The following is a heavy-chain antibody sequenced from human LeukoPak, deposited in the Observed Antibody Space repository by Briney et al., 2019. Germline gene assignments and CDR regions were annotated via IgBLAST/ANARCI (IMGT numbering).Heavy chain of an antibody. CDR3: ARDTSLGMPQWFDP. V-gene: IGHV4-59*01. CDR1: GGFISSYY. D-gene: IGHD2-2*01. Sequence: SETLSLTCTVSGGFISSYYWSWIRQPPGKGLEWIAYIYNSENTKYNPSLKSRVTISVDTSKNQFSLKLRSVTAADTAVYYCARDTSLGMPQWFDPWGQGALVTDSS. J-gene: IGHJ5*02. CDR2: IYNSENT.